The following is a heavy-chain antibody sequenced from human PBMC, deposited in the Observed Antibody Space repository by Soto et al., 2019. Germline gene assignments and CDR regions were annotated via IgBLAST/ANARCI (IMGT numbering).Heavy chain of an antibody. J-gene: IGHJ5*02. CDR1: GYTFTSYG. CDR3: ARDLQQLELPYNWFDP. CDR2: ISAYNGNT. V-gene: IGHV1-18*01. Sequence: QVQLVQSGAEVKKPGASVKVSCKASGYTFTSYGISWVRQAPGQGLEWMGWISAYNGNTNYAQKLQGRVTMTTDTSTSPAYRELRSLRSDDTAVYYCARDLQQLELPYNWFDPWGQGTLVTVSS. D-gene: IGHD6-13*01.